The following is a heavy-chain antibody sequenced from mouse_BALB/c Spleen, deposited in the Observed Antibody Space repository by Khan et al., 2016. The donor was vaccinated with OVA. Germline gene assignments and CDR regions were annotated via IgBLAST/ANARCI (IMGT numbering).Heavy chain of an antibody. V-gene: IGHV3-2*02. Sequence: EVQLQESGPGLVKPSQSLSLTCTVTGYSITRDYAWNWIRQFPGNKLEWMGYISNSGSTTYNPSLKSRISITRATSKNRFFLQLNSVTTEDTATYDCEREVGRYYAMDYWGQGTSVTVSS. CDR3: EREVGRYYAMDY. CDR1: GYSITRDYA. CDR2: ISNSGST. J-gene: IGHJ4*01. D-gene: IGHD1-3*01.